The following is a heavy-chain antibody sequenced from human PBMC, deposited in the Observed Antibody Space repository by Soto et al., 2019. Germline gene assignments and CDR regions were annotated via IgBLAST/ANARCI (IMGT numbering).Heavy chain of an antibody. D-gene: IGHD1-26*01. CDR3: ASNRREAIAPFDY. V-gene: IGHV3-66*01. CDR2: IYSSGST. Sequence: EVQLVESGGGLVQPGGSLRLSCAASGFTVSSNYMSWVRQAPGKGLEWVSVIYSSGSTYYADSVKGRFTISRDNSKNTLYLQMNSLRAEDTAVYYCASNRREAIAPFDYWGQGTLVTVSS. CDR1: GFTVSSNY. J-gene: IGHJ4*02.